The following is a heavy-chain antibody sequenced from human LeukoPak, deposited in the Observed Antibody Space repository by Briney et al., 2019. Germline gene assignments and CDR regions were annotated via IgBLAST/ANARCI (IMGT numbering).Heavy chain of an antibody. Sequence: GAPVKPSGKPAQRTVTTYAISWGPQSPRHRLKGRGGILPIFGTVNYAQKFQGRVTITADESTSTTYMELSSLRSEDTAVYYCARSLLRYFEGQDWFDPWGQGTLVTVSS. J-gene: IGHJ5*02. D-gene: IGHD3-9*01. CDR2: ILPIFGTV. V-gene: IGHV1-69*13. CDR3: ARSLLRYFEGQDWFDP. CDR1: QRTVTTYA.